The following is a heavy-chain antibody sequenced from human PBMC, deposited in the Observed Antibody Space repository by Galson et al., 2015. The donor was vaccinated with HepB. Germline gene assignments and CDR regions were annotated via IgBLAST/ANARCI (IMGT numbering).Heavy chain of an antibody. D-gene: IGHD3-10*01. CDR1: RNIRSEMI. CDR2: FNPEDAGS. V-gene: IGHV1-24*01. Sequence: SVKVSCKVSRNIRSEMIIHWVRQAPERGLEWLGGFNPEDAGSIYAQRFRGRFTMTEDTSTNTAYMELSRLRREDTAVYYCATDTGRLYFGNHRGGGAYWGQGTLVAVSS. J-gene: IGHJ4*02. CDR3: ATDTGRLYFGNHRGGGAY.